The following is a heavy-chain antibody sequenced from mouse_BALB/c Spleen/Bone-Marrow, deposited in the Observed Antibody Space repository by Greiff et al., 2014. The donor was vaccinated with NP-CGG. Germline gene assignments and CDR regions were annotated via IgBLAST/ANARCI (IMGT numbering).Heavy chain of an antibody. CDR1: GYTLTSYY. V-gene: IGHV1S56*01. J-gene: IGHJ4*01. CDR3: ARDTMDY. Sequence: QVQLKESGPELVKPGASVRISCKASGYTLTSYYIHWVKQRPGQGLEWIGLIYPGNVNTKYNEKFKGKATLTADKSSSTAYMQLSSLTSEDSAVYFCARDTMDYWGQGTSVTVSS. CDR2: IYPGNVNT.